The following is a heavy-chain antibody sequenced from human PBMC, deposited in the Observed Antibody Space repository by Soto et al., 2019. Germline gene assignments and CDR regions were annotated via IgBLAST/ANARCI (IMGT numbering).Heavy chain of an antibody. J-gene: IGHJ4*02. Sequence: SETLSLTCTVSGGSISTGNWWTWARQSPEEGLEWIGEIFRSGNTYYNPSFKSRVTISVDNSNNQFSLRLNSVTAADTAVYYCARIGTVSLDFWGPGTLVTVSS. CDR2: IFRSGNT. CDR1: GGSISTGNW. V-gene: IGHV4-4*02. CDR3: ARIGTVSLDF. D-gene: IGHD4-17*01.